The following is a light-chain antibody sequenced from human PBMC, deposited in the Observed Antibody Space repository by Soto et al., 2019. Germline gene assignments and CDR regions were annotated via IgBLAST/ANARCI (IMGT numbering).Light chain of an antibody. Sequence: EMVLTQSPGTLSLSPGERATLSCRASQSVSSNYLAWYQQRPGQAPRLLIYGASSRATGIPDRFSGSGSGTDFTLTISRLEPADFAVYYSQQYGSSPPCTFGQGTKVEIK. CDR2: GAS. CDR3: QQYGSSPPCT. J-gene: IGKJ2*02. CDR1: QSVSSNY. V-gene: IGKV3-20*01.